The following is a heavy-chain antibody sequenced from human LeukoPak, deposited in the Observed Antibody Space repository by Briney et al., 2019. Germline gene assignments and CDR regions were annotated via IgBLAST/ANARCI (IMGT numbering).Heavy chain of an antibody. Sequence: GGSLRLFCAASGLIFSRYEMNWVRQAPGKALEWVSYISSSGSTIYCADSVEGRFTISRDNAKDCLYVRMNSLKADDTAVYYCASFLPYSDGLLRPGGGMDVWGRGTTVTVSS. D-gene: IGHD5-18*01. CDR1: GLIFSRYE. V-gene: IGHV3-48*03. J-gene: IGHJ6*02. CDR3: ASFLPYSDGLLRPGGGMDV. CDR2: ISSSGSTI.